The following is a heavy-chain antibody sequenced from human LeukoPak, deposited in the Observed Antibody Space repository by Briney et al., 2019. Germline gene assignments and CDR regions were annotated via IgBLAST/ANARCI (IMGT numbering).Heavy chain of an antibody. D-gene: IGHD2-8*01. CDR1: GFTFSSYD. CDR3: ARVNGPRGMDV. CDR2: IGTAGDT. J-gene: IGHJ6*02. V-gene: IGHV3-13*01. Sequence: GGSLRLSCAASGFTFSSYDMHWVRQATGKGLEWVSAIGTAGDTYYPGSVKGRFTISRENAKNSLYLQMNSLRAGDTAVYYCARVNGPRGMDVWGQGTTVTVSS.